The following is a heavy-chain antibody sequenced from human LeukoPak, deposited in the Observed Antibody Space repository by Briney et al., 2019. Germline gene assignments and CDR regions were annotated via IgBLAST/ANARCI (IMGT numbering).Heavy chain of an antibody. CDR1: GGTFSSYA. V-gene: IGHV1-69*04. J-gene: IGHJ6*02. D-gene: IGHD6-13*01. CDR3: VRDRSSSRYGYGLDV. CDR2: IIPILGIA. Sequence: GAAVTVSCKASGGTFSSYAISWVRQAPGQGLEWIGRIIPILGIANYAQKFQGRVTSTADKSRGTAYMQLTSLRSADTAVYSSVRDRSSSRYGYGLDVWGQGTTVTVSS.